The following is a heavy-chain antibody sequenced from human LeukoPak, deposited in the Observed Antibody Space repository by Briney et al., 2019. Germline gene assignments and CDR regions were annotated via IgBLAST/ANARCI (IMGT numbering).Heavy chain of an antibody. CDR2: IWYDGSNK. CDR3: ARDGRYFDSLLSALDY. Sequence: GGSLRLSCAASGFTYSSYGMHLVRQAPGKGLEWVAVIWYDGSNKYYADSVKGRFTISRDNSKNTLYLQMNSLRAEDTAVYCCARDGRYFDSLLSALDYWGQGTLVTVSS. V-gene: IGHV3-33*01. CDR1: GFTYSSYG. J-gene: IGHJ4*02. D-gene: IGHD3-9*01.